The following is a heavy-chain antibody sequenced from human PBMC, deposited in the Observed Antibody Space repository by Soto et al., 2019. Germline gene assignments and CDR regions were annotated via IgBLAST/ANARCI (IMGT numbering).Heavy chain of an antibody. CDR2: ISGSGGAT. Sequence: EVQLLESGGGLVQPGGSQRLSCAASGFTFSSYAMSWVRQGPGKGLEWVTLISGSGGATDYAAYVQGRFNVSRDNSNNTMYLALNSLPGGDTAIYYCAKIHSGSSEDAFDVWGQGTVVTVSS. V-gene: IGHV3-23*01. CDR1: GFTFSSYA. D-gene: IGHD6-19*01. CDR3: AKIHSGSSEDAFDV. J-gene: IGHJ3*01.